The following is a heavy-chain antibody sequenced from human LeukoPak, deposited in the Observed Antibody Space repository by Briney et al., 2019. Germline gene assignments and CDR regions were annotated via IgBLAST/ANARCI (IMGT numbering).Heavy chain of an antibody. CDR1: GFTFSSYE. V-gene: IGHV3-48*03. Sequence: GGSLRLSCAVSGFTFSSYEMNWVRQAPGKGLEWVSYISSSGGSTYYADSVKGRFTISRDNSKNTLYLQMNSLRAEDTAVYYCARVDYGDYGFDYWGQGTLVTVSS. J-gene: IGHJ4*02. CDR3: ARVDYGDYGFDY. CDR2: ISSSGGST. D-gene: IGHD4-17*01.